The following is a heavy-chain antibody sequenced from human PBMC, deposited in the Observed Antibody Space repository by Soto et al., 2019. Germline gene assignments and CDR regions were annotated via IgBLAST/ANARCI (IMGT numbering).Heavy chain of an antibody. J-gene: IGHJ4*02. CDR3: VRDSGAKLSSS. V-gene: IGHV1-69*13. D-gene: IGHD6-13*01. CDR2: IVPIYRTA. Sequence: SVKVSCKASGGTFSSYRINWVRQAPGQGLEWVGGIVPIYRTADYAQKFPGRVTITADDSARTSYMELRSLKSQDTLVYYCVRDSGAKLSSSWGQGTLVTVSS. CDR1: GGTFSSYR.